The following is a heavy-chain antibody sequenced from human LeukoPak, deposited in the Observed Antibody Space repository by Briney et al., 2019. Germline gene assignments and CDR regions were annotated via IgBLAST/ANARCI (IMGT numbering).Heavy chain of an antibody. J-gene: IGHJ4*02. CDR1: GYTFTGYY. V-gene: IGHV1-8*03. CDR3: ARETTVYDY. CDR2: MNPNSGNT. Sequence: ASVKVSCKASGYTFTGYYMHWVRQAPGQGLEWMGWMNPNSGNTGYAQKFQGRVTITRNTSISTAYMELSSLRSEDTAVYYCARETTVYDYWGQGTLVTVSS. D-gene: IGHD4-17*01.